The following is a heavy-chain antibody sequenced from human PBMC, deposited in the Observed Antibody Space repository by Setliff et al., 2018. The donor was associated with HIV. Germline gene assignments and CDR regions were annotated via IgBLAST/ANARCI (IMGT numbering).Heavy chain of an antibody. CDR2: INTHSGNP. CDR1: GYAVADYG. J-gene: IGHJ3*02. D-gene: IGHD3-22*01. Sequence: ASVKVSCKASGYAVADYGLNWVRQAPGQGLEWMGWINTHSGNPTYAQAFTGRFAFSLDTSVSTAYLQISSLRAEDTAVYYCARFYDSVASSSDDAFDIWGQGTMVTVSS. V-gene: IGHV7-4-1*02. CDR3: ARFYDSVASSSDDAFDI.